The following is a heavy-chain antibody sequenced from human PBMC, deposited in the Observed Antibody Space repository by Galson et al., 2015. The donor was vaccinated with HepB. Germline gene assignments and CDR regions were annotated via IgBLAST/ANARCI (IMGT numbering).Heavy chain of an antibody. CDR1: GFTFSSYA. J-gene: IGHJ4*02. CDR3: AREFSPPGQSVWVYDH. D-gene: IGHD1-14*01. Sequence: SLRLSCAASGFTFSSYAMHWVRQAPGKGLEWVAVISYDGSSKYYADSVKGRFTISRDNSKNTLYLQMNSLRAEDTAVYYCAREFSPPGQSVWVYDHWGQGALVTVSS. V-gene: IGHV3-30-3*01. CDR2: ISYDGSSK.